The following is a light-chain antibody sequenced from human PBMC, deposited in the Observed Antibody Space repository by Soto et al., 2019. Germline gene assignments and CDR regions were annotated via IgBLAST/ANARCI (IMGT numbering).Light chain of an antibody. CDR3: TSYSSSSPVL. Sequence: QSALTQPASVSGSLGQSITISCTGTSSDVGAYNYVSWYQQHPDKAPKLLIFEVTNRPSGVSGRFSGSKSGITASLSISGLQPVDEADYYCTSYSSSSPVLFGGGTKVTVL. CDR1: SSDVGAYNY. J-gene: IGLJ2*01. V-gene: IGLV2-14*01. CDR2: EVT.